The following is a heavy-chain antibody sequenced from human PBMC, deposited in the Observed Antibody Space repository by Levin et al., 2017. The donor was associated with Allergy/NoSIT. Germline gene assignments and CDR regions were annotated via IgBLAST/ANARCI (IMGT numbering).Heavy chain of an antibody. CDR2: IKEDGSEI. D-gene: IGHD7-27*01. Sequence: GGSLRLSCAASGFTFSTFWMSWFRQAPGKGLEWVANIKEDGSEIYYVDSVKGRFTISRDNAKTSLYLQMNSLRAEDTAVYYCARSLGYNSNWGCDSWGQGTLVTVSS. J-gene: IGHJ4*02. CDR3: ARSLGYNSNWGCDS. CDR1: GFTFSTFW. V-gene: IGHV3-7*01.